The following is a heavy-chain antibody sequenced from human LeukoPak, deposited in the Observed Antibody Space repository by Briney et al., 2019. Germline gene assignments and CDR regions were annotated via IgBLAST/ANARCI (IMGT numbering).Heavy chain of an antibody. CDR3: TRNRGADDY. CDR1: GDSVSSNSAA. J-gene: IGHJ4*02. CDR2: TYYRSKWYN. D-gene: IGHD1-26*01. V-gene: IGHV6-1*01. Sequence: SQTLSLTCAISGDSVSSNSAAWSWNRQSPSRGLEWLGRTYYRSKWYNDYAVSVKGRITINPDTSKNQFSLQLNSVTPEDTAVYYCTRNRGADDYWGQGTLVTVSS.